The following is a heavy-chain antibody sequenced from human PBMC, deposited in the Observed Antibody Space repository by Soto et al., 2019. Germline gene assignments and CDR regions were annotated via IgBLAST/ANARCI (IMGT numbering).Heavy chain of an antibody. CDR3: AKDDYGDYAVGYFDY. Sequence: PGGSLRLSCATSGFTFSNYAMSWVRQAPGKGLEWVSAVGGRGGATYYADSVTGRFTISRDNSKNTLYLQMNSLRAEDTAIYYCAKDDYGDYAVGYFDYWGQGTLVTVSS. D-gene: IGHD4-17*01. J-gene: IGHJ4*02. V-gene: IGHV3-23*01. CDR2: VGGRGGAT. CDR1: GFTFSNYA.